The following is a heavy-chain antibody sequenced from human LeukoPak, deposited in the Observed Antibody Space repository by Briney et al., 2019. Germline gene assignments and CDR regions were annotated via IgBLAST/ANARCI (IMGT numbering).Heavy chain of an antibody. J-gene: IGHJ3*02. CDR3: ARVSSGLGAPGVAIDI. CDR1: GFTFSSYW. D-gene: IGHD3-16*01. Sequence: GGSLRLSCAASGFTFSSYWMSWVRQAPGKGLEWVANIKQDGSEKYYVDSVKGRFTISRDNAKNSLYLQMNSLRAEDTAVYYCARVSSGLGAPGVAIDIWGQGTMVTVSS. CDR2: IKQDGSEK. V-gene: IGHV3-7*01.